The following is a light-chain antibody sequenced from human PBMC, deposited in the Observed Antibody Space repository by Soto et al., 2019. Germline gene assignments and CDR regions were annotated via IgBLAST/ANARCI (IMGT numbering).Light chain of an antibody. CDR1: QSVSSY. CDR3: QQRSNGPPIT. Sequence: EIVLTQSPATLSLSPGERATLSCRASQSVSSYLAWYQQKPGQAPRLLIYDASNRATGIPARFSGSGSGTDFTLTISSLEPEAFAVYYCQQRSNGPPITFGQGTRLEIK. CDR2: DAS. J-gene: IGKJ5*01. V-gene: IGKV3-11*01.